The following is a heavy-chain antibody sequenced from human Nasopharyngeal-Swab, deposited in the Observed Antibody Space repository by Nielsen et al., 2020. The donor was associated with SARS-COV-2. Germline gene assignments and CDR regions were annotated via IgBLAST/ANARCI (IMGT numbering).Heavy chain of an antibody. V-gene: IGHV3-21*01. CDR3: ARMGTYYYDLLYGMDV. CDR2: ISSSSAYI. D-gene: IGHD3-22*01. J-gene: IGHJ6*02. CDR1: GFTFNTYS. Sequence: GGSLRLSCAASGFTFNTYSMNWVRQAPGKGLEWVSSISSSSAYIYYADSVKGRLTISRDNSKNTLYLQMNSLRAEDTAVYYCARMGTYYYDLLYGMDVWGQGTTVTVSS.